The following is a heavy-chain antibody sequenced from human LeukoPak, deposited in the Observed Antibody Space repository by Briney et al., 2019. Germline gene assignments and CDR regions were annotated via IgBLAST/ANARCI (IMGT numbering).Heavy chain of an antibody. CDR2: IYYGGST. CDR3: ARCGIGAAGRFDP. Sequence: PSETLSLTCTVSGGSISRSSYYWGWIRQTPGKGPEWIGSIYYGGSTYYNPSLKSRVTISVDTSKNQFSLKLSSVTAADTAVYYCARCGIGAAGRFDPWGQGTLVTVSS. CDR1: GGSISRSSYY. D-gene: IGHD6-13*01. V-gene: IGHV4-39*01. J-gene: IGHJ5*02.